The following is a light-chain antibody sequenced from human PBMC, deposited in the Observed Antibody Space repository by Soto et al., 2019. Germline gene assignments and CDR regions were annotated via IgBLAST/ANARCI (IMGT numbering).Light chain of an antibody. CDR1: QSVSNNY. CDR3: QQYDNSPLT. Sequence: EIVLTQSPGTLSLSPGERATLSCMASQSVSNNYLAWYQQKPGQAPRLLIFGASTRATGIPDRFSGSGSGTDFTLTISRLEPEDFAVYYCQQYDNSPLTFGGGTKVDIK. V-gene: IGKV3-20*01. J-gene: IGKJ4*01. CDR2: GAS.